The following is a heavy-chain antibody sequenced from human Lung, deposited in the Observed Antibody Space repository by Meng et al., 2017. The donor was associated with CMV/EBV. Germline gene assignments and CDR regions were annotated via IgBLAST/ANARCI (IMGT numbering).Heavy chain of an antibody. V-gene: IGHV3-21*01. Sequence: GESXKISCVASGFSLSYYNMNWVRQAPGKGLEWVSLIYSSSTYILYADSVKGRFTISRDNAKNSLYLQMNSLKAEDTAVYYCAREITVFGPVKNRLKAIDNWXELTXVTVSS. J-gene: IGHJ3*02. CDR1: GFSLSYYN. CDR3: AREITVFGPVKNRLKAIDN. CDR2: IYSSSTYI. D-gene: IGHD3/OR15-3a*01.